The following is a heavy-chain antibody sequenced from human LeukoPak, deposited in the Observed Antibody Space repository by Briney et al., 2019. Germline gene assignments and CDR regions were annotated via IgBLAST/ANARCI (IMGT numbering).Heavy chain of an antibody. CDR2: IYTSGST. J-gene: IGHJ5*02. V-gene: IGHV4-4*07. Sequence: SETLSLTCTVSGGSISSDYWSWIRQPAGKGLEWIGRIYTSGSTNYNPSLKSRVTMSVDTSKNQFSLKLSSVTAADTAVYYCARHDYSNYPPNNWFDPWGQGILVTVSS. CDR1: GGSISSDY. CDR3: ARHDYSNYPPNNWFDP. D-gene: IGHD4-4*01.